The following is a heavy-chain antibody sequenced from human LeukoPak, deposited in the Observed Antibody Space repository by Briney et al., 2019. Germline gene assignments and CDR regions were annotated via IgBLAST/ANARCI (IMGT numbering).Heavy chain of an antibody. CDR3: ANAPGGWFYY. J-gene: IGHJ4*02. V-gene: IGHV3-23*01. D-gene: IGHD6-19*01. CDR1: GFTFSSYA. Sequence: GGSLRLSCAASGFTFSSYAMSSVRQAPGKWLEWGSAISGSGGSTYYADSVKGRFTISRDNSKNTLYLQMNSLRAENTVVYYCANAPGGWFYYWGQGTLVTVSS. CDR2: ISGSGGST.